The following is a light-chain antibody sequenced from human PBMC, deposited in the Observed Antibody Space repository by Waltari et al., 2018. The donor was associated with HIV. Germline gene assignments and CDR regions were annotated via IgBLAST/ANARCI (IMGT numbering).Light chain of an antibody. V-gene: IGKV2-28*01. CDR1: QSLLHSNGYNY. CDR3: MQALQTPPT. J-gene: IGKJ1*01. CDR2: LGS. Sequence: SPLSLPVTPGEPASISCRSSQSLLHSNGYNYLDWYLQKPGQSPQLLIYLGSNRASGVPDRSSGSGSGTDFTLKISRVEAEDVGVYYCMQALQTPPTFGQGTKVEIK.